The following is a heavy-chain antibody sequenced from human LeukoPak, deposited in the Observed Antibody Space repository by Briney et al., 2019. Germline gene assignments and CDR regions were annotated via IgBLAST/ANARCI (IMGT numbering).Heavy chain of an antibody. Sequence: NPSETLSLTCTVSGGSISSTSYYWTWIRQPPGKGLEWIGYIYYTGSTKYNPSLKSRVTISVDTSKNQFSLKLSSVTAADTAVYYCARDGRGYSYGVGFDPWGQGTLVTVSS. CDR2: IYYTGST. D-gene: IGHD5-18*01. J-gene: IGHJ5*02. V-gene: IGHV4-61*01. CDR1: GGSISSTSYY. CDR3: ARDGRGYSYGVGFDP.